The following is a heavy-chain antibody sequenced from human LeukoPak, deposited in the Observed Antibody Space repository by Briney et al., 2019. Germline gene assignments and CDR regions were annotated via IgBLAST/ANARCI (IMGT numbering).Heavy chain of an antibody. CDR1: GYSISSGYY. CDR3: ARTGSGSFYYYYYMDV. V-gene: IGHV4-4*07. J-gene: IGHJ6*03. CDR2: IYTSGST. D-gene: IGHD3-10*01. Sequence: SETLSLTCAVSGYSISSGYYWSWIRQPAGKGLEWIGRIYTSGSTNYNPSLKSRVTMPVDTSKNQFSLKLSSVTAADTAVYYCARTGSGSFYYYYYMDVWGKGTTVTVSS.